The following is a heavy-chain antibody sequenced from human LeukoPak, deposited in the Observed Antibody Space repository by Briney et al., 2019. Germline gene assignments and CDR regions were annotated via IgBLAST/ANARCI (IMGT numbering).Heavy chain of an antibody. CDR1: GGTFSSYA. Sequence: SVKVSRKASGGTFSSYAISWVRQAPGQGLEWMGGIIPIFGTANYAQKFQGRVTITADESTSTAYMELSSLRSEDTAVYYCARKELDGDEDGYYYYMDVWGKGTTVTVSS. D-gene: IGHD4-17*01. CDR2: IIPIFGTA. V-gene: IGHV1-69*01. CDR3: ARKELDGDEDGYYYYMDV. J-gene: IGHJ6*03.